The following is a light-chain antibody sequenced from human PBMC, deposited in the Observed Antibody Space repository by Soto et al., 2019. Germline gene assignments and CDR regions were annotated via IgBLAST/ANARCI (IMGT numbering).Light chain of an antibody. V-gene: IGKV4-1*01. J-gene: IGKJ4*01. CDR3: QHDYGDPLT. CDR2: WPS. Sequence: DIVMTQSPDSLAVSLGERATINCKSSQNVLSSSNDRNFLAWYQQKPRQPPKLLISWPSTRESGVPDRFSGSGSGTDFTLTISSPQAEDVAVYYCQHDYGDPLTFGGGTKVEIK. CDR1: QNVLSSSNDRNF.